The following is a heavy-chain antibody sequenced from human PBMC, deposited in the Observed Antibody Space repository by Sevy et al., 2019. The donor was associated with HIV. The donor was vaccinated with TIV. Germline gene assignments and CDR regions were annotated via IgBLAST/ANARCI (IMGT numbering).Heavy chain of an antibody. D-gene: IGHD2-8*01. CDR3: AREGCTKPHDY. Sequence: GESLKISCAASGFDFSIYSMSWVRQAPGKGLEWVSTLSFGWGKINYADSVKGRFTSSRDNSKSSVYLQMNNMRVEDTAVYYCAREGCTKPHDYWGQGTLVTVSS. CDR2: LSFGWGKI. V-gene: IGHV3-23*01. CDR1: GFDFSIYS. J-gene: IGHJ4*02.